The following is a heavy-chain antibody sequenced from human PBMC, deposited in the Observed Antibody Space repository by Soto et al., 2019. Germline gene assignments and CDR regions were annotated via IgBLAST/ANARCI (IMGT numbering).Heavy chain of an antibody. V-gene: IGHV4-59*01. Sequence: PSETLSLTCTVSGGSISSYYWSWIRQPPGKGLEWIGYIYYSGSTNYNPSLKSRVTISVDTSKNQSSLKLSSVTAADTAVYYCARESLAVTAFDYWGQGTLVTVSS. D-gene: IGHD2-21*02. CDR3: ARESLAVTAFDY. J-gene: IGHJ4*02. CDR2: IYYSGST. CDR1: GGSISSYY.